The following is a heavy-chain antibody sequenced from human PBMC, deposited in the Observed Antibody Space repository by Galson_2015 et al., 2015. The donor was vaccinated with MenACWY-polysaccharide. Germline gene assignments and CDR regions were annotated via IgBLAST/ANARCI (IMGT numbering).Heavy chain of an antibody. CDR1: GFTFSSYA. Sequence: SLRLSCAASGFTFSSYAMNWVRQAPGKGLEWVALISSAGYKYYADSVKGRLTISRDNSKNTLFLQMSNLRAEDTAVYYCARGQESPGQTDSWGQGTLVTVSS. D-gene: IGHD2-8*02. CDR3: ARGQESPGQTDS. J-gene: IGHJ4*02. CDR2: ISSAGYK. V-gene: IGHV3-23*01.